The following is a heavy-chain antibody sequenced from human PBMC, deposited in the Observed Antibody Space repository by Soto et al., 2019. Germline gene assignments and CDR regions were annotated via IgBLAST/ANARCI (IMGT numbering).Heavy chain of an antibody. V-gene: IGHV3-7*01. J-gene: IGHJ6*03. D-gene: IGHD4-17*01. CDR2: IKQDGSEK. CDR1: GFTFSSYW. Sequence: GGSLRLSCASSGFTFSSYWMSWVRQAPGKGLEWVANIKQDGSEKYYVDSVKGRFTISRDNAKNSLYLQMNSLRAEDTAVYYCARDALINGLNGDFLYYYYYYYMDVWGKGTTVTVSS. CDR3: ARDALINGLNGDFLYYYYYYYMDV.